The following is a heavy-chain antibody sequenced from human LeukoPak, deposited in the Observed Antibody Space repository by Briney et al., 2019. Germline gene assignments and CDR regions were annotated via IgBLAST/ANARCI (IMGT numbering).Heavy chain of an antibody. CDR2: ISGSGSTI. CDR1: GFTFSNYE. CDR3: ARVRSGYSHENYFDY. Sequence: PGGSLRLSCAASGFTFSNYEMNWVRQAPGKGLEWVSYISGSGSTIYYADSVKSRFTISRDNAKDSLYLQMNSLRAEDTAVYYCARVRSGYSHENYFDYWGQGTLVTVSS. J-gene: IGHJ4*02. V-gene: IGHV3-48*03. D-gene: IGHD5-18*01.